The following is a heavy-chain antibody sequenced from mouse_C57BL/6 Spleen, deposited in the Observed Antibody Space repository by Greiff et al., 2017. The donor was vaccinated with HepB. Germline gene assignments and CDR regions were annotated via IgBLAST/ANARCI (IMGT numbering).Heavy chain of an antibody. CDR2: IYPRSGNT. Sequence: QVQLQQSGAELARPGASVKLSCKASGYTFTSYGISWVKQRTGQGLEWIGEIYPRSGNTYYNEKFKGKATLTVDKSSSTAYMELRSLTSEDSAVYFCARRSYDYPFDYWGQGTTLTVSS. J-gene: IGHJ2*01. V-gene: IGHV1-81*01. D-gene: IGHD2-4*01. CDR1: GYTFTSYG. CDR3: ARRSYDYPFDY.